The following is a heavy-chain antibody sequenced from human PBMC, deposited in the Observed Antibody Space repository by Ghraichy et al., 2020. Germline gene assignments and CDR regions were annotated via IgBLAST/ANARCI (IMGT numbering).Heavy chain of an antibody. CDR3: ARDMAMVRGVVGYYFYGMDV. Sequence: GESLNISCAASGFSFSKYALHWVRQAPGNGLEWVALISFDGSNDYYADSVKGRFTISRDNSKNTLYLQMNSLKAEDTAVYYCARDMAMVRGVVGYYFYGMDVWGQGTTVTVSS. CDR2: ISFDGSND. CDR1: GFSFSKYA. D-gene: IGHD3-10*01. V-gene: IGHV3-30-3*01. J-gene: IGHJ6*02.